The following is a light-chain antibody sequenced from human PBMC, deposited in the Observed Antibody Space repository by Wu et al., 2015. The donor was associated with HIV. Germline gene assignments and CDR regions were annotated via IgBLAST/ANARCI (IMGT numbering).Light chain of an antibody. CDR2: DTS. V-gene: IGKV3-11*01. J-gene: IGKJ2*01. Sequence: EIVLTQSPGTLSLSPGERATLSCRASHSIGKYLRWYQHKPGHAPRLVMFDTSHTATDIPPRFSGSGSGTDFTLTISSLEPEDSAVYYCQQGSDWPYTFGQGTRLDIK. CDR1: HSIGKY. CDR3: QQGSDWPYT.